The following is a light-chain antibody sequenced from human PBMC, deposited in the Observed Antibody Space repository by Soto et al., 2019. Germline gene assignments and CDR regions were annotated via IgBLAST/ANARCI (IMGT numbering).Light chain of an antibody. CDR1: QSVSSSY. J-gene: IGKJ2*01. Sequence: EIVLTQSPGTLSLSPGERATLSCRASQSVSSSYLAWYQQKPGQAPRRLIYGASSRATGIPDRFSGSGSGTDFTLTISRLETEHFAVYYGQQYGSSPPYTFGQGTKLEIK. CDR3: QQYGSSPPYT. V-gene: IGKV3-20*01. CDR2: GAS.